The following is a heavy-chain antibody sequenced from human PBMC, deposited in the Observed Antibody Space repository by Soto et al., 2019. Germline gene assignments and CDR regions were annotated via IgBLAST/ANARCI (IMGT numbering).Heavy chain of an antibody. J-gene: IGHJ4*02. Sequence: GTLSLTCPVAGGSISSYYWSWLRPPPGKGLEWIGYIYYSGSDSGSTNYIPSLKSRVTISVDTSKNQFSLRLTSVTAADTAVYYCARDRIVGTSYSDYWGQGTLVTVAS. CDR1: GGSISSYY. D-gene: IGHD1-26*01. V-gene: IGHV4-59*01. CDR2: IYYSGSDSGST. CDR3: ARDRIVGTSYSDY.